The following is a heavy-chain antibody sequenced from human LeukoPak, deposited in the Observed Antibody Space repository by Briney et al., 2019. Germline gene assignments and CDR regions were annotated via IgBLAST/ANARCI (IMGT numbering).Heavy chain of an antibody. V-gene: IGHV3-23*01. J-gene: IGHJ4*02. Sequence: PGGSLRLSCAASGFTFSSYSMNWVRQAAGKGLERVSAISGSGDSTYYADSVKGRFTISRDNSKNMLYLQMNSLRAEDTAVYYCARERPGFEDVDDNEGYFDYWGQGTLVTVSS. CDR1: GFTFSSYS. CDR2: ISGSGDST. CDR3: ARERPGFEDVDDNEGYFDY. D-gene: IGHD3-9*01.